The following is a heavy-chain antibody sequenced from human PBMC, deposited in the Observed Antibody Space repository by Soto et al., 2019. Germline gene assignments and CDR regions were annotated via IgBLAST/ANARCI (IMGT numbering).Heavy chain of an antibody. CDR2: ISWDGLVQ. V-gene: IGHV3-30*18. CDR3: AKETIQVGGPNYFDY. CDR1: GFSFSRYG. D-gene: IGHD1-1*01. Sequence: VQLVESGGGVVQPGRSLRLLCEASGFSFSRYGMHWVRQAPGMGLEWVAVISWDGLVQYYADSVKGRFTISRDNSQSTLYLQMNSLRTEDTAIYYCAKETIQVGGPNYFDYWGQGALVTVSS. J-gene: IGHJ4*02.